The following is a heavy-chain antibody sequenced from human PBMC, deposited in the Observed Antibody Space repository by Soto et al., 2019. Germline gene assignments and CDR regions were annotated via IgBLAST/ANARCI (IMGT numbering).Heavy chain of an antibody. J-gene: IGHJ4*02. CDR3: ATLDYYDSSGYPNGQFDY. Sequence: EVQLVESGGGLVQPGGSLRLSCAASGLTSSRYDMNWVRQAPGKGLEWLSFITSSGSTIYYADSVKGRFTISRDNAENSLFLQMNSLRVEDTAVYYCATLDYYDSSGYPNGQFDYWGQGTLVTVSA. CDR2: ITSSGSTI. CDR1: GLTSSRYD. V-gene: IGHV3-48*03. D-gene: IGHD3-22*01.